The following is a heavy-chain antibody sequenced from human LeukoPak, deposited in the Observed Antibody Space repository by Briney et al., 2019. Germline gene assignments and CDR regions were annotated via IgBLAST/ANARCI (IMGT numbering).Heavy chain of an antibody. CDR2: IIPIFGTA. CDR3: ARGPTAMVTRFDY. D-gene: IGHD5-18*01. J-gene: IGHJ4*02. CDR1: GGTFSSYA. Sequence: ASVKVSCKASGGTFSSYAISWVRQAPGQGLEWMGGIIPIFGTANYAQKFQGRVTITADESTSTAYMELSSLRSEDTAVYYCARGPTAMVTRFDYWGQGTLVTVSS. V-gene: IGHV1-69*01.